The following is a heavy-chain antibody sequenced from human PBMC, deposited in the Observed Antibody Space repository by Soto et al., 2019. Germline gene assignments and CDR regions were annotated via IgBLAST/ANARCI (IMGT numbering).Heavy chain of an antibody. Sequence: SVKVSCKASGFDFGSFGIQFLRQTRGRGLEWIGWIVVVSGSSNYARQFQGRVAISRDMSSSSAYLDLYDLKSADTAVYFCSADHPHMAMGLLVWGQGTTVTVSS. CDR3: SADHPHMAMGLLV. D-gene: IGHD2-21*01. CDR1: GFDFGSFG. V-gene: IGHV1-58*02. J-gene: IGHJ6*02. CDR2: IVVVSGSS.